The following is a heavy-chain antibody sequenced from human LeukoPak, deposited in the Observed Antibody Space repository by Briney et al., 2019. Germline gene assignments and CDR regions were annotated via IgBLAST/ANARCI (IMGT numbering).Heavy chain of an antibody. V-gene: IGHV1-2*02. Sequence: ASVKVSCKASGYTFTGYYMHWVRQAPGQGLEWMGWINPNSGGTNYAQKFQGRVTMTRDTSISTAYMELSRLRSDDTAVYYCAGDWWPLRGPMYNWFDPWGQGTLVTVSS. J-gene: IGHJ5*02. CDR2: INPNSGGT. CDR3: AGDWWPLRGPMYNWFDP. D-gene: IGHD2-15*01. CDR1: GYTFTGYY.